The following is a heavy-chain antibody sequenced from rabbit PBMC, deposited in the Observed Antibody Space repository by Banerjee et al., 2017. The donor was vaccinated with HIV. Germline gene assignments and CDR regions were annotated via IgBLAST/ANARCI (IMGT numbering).Heavy chain of an antibody. CDR1: GFSFSNKYW. V-gene: IGHV1S45*01. CDR2: INTSSGNT. CDR3: AGDLGGVIGWNFNL. Sequence: QEQLEESGGDLVKPEGSLTLTCTASGFSFSNKYWMCWVRQAPGKGLEWIACINTSSGNTVYASGAKGRFTIYKTSSTAVTLQMSSLTAADTAYYFCAGDLGGVIGWNFNLWGPGTLVTVS. J-gene: IGHJ4*01. D-gene: IGHD1-1*01.